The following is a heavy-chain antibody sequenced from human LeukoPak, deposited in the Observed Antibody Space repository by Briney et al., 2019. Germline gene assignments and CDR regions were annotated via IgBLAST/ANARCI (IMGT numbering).Heavy chain of an antibody. CDR2: IYYSGST. D-gene: IGHD6-13*01. Sequence: SETLSLTCTVSGGSISSYYWSWIRQPPGKGLEWIGYIYYSGSTNYNPSLKSRVTISVDTSENQFSLKLSSVTAADTAVYYCARVWYAQDAFDIWGQGTMVTVSS. CDR3: ARVWYAQDAFDI. V-gene: IGHV4-59*01. J-gene: IGHJ3*02. CDR1: GGSISSYY.